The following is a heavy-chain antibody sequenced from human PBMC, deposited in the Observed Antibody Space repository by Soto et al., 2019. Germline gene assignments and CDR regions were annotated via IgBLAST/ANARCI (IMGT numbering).Heavy chain of an antibody. CDR3: ARGDSTDCSNGVCSFFYNHDMDV. V-gene: IGHV1-2*04. J-gene: IGHJ6*02. CDR1: GYSFTDYH. CDR2: INPKSGGT. Sequence: VKVSCKASGYSFTDYHIHWVRQAPGQGLEWLGRINPKSGGTSTAQKFQGWVTMTTDTSISTASMELTRLTSDDTAIYYCARGDSTDCSNGVCSFFYNHDMDVWGQGATVTVSS. D-gene: IGHD2-8*01.